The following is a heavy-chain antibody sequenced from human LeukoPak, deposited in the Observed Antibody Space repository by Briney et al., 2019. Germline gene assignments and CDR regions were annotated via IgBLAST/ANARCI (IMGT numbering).Heavy chain of an antibody. D-gene: IGHD3-3*01. CDR3: ARVDWSGHYYYYYYMDV. Sequence: SETLSLTCTVSGGSISSYYWSWIRQPPGKGLEWIGRIYTSGSTNYNPSLKSRVTMSVDTSKNQFSLKLSSVTAADTAGYYCARVDWSGHYYYYYYMDVWGKGTTVTVSS. V-gene: IGHV4-4*07. J-gene: IGHJ6*03. CDR2: IYTSGST. CDR1: GGSISSYY.